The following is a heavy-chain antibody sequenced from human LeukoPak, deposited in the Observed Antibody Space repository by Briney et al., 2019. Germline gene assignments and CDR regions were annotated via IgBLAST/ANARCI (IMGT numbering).Heavy chain of an antibody. CDR1: GYTFTSYD. V-gene: IGHV1-8*01. CDR3: ARDGGDYVLIYYYYYMDV. D-gene: IGHD4-17*01. J-gene: IGHJ6*03. CDR2: MNPQSGDT. Sequence: ASVKVSCKASGYTFTSYDINWVRQATGQGLEWMGWMNPQSGDTDYAQKFQGRVTMTRSPSITTAYMELRSLRSDDTAVYYCARDGGDYVLIYYYYYMDVWGKGTTVTVSS.